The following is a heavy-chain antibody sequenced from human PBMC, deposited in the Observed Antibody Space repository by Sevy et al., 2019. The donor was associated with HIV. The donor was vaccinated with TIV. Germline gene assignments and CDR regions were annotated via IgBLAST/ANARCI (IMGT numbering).Heavy chain of an antibody. CDR2: ISSSFSI. CDR1: EFTFNIYE. V-gene: IGHV3-48*03. CDR3: TNYVHY. Sequence: GGSLRLSCAASEFTFNIYEMNWVRQAPGKGLEWVSYISSSFSIYYADSVKGRFTISRDNAKNSLYLQMNSLRAEDTAVYYCTNYVHYWGQGTLVTVSS. J-gene: IGHJ4*02.